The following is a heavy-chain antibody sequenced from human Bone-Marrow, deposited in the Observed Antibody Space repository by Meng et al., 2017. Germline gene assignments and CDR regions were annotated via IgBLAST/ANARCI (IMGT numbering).Heavy chain of an antibody. CDR2: MSPDVYHR. V-gene: IGHV5-51*01. D-gene: IGHD5-24*01. J-gene: IGHJ4*02. CDR1: GHNSLVHW. CDR3: ATIRDAYNTPDY. Sequence: GGSLRLSCKESGHNSLVHWIAWVRHVPGKGLELMGVMSPDVYHRKYSPSFQAQVTMSVDKSISTAWLQWSSLKASDTAMYYCATIRDAYNTPDYWGQGTLVTVSS.